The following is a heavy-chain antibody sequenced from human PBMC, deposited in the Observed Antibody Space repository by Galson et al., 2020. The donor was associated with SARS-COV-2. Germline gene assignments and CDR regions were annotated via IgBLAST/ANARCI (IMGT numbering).Heavy chain of an antibody. CDR1: GVSVNSGRYY. Sequence: SETLSLTCSVSGVSVNSGRYYWSWFRQRPGKGLEWIGYIHYRGRTYYNPSLGGRVAISADSSKGQFSLKLSSVTAADTAVYYCASADTSGYYGDYYYYGMDVWGQGATVTVSS. CDR2: IHYRGRT. V-gene: IGHV4-31*03. J-gene: IGHJ6*02. D-gene: IGHD3-22*01. CDR3: ASADTSGYYGDYYYYGMDV.